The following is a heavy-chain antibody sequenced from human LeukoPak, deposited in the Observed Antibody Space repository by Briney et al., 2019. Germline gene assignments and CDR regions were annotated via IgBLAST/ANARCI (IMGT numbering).Heavy chain of an antibody. CDR3: ARGYSSAWSHY. CDR1: GGSISSYY. J-gene: IGHJ4*02. V-gene: IGHV4-59*01. CDR2: IYYSGST. D-gene: IGHD6-19*01. Sequence: PSETLSLTCTVSGGSISSYYWSWIRQPPGKGLEWIGYIYYSGSTNYNPSLKSRVTISVDTSKNQFSLKLSSVTAADTAVHYCARGYSSAWSHYWGQGTLVTVSS.